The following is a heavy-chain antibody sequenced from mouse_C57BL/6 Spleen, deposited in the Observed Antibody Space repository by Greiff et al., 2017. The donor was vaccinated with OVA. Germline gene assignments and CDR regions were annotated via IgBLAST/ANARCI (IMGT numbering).Heavy chain of an antibody. J-gene: IGHJ1*03. V-gene: IGHV1-81*01. CDR2: IYPRSGNT. CDR1: GYTFTSYG. D-gene: IGHD2-1*01. CDR3: ARGGGNYVWYFDV. Sequence: VQLQQSGAELARPGASVKLSCKASGYTFTSYGISWVKQRTGQGLEWIGEIYPRSGNTYYNEKFKGKATLTADKSSSTAYMELRSLTSEDSAVYFCARGGGNYVWYFDVWGTGTTVTVSS.